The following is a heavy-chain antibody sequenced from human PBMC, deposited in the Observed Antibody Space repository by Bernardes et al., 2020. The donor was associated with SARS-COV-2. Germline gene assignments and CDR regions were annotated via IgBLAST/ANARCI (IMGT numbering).Heavy chain of an antibody. D-gene: IGHD3-3*01. J-gene: IGHJ4*02. CDR2: IYYSGST. CDR1: GGSISSSSYY. Sequence: SETLSLTCTVSGGSISSSSYYWGWIRQPPGKGLEWIGSIYYSGSTYYNPSLKSRVTISVDTSKNQFSLKLSSVTAADTAVYYCATLRVSITIFGVVIRVFDYWGQGTLVTVSS. CDR3: ATLRVSITIFGVVIRVFDY. V-gene: IGHV4-39*01.